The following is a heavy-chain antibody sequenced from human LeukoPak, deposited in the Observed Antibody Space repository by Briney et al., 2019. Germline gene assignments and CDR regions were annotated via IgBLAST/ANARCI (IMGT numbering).Heavy chain of an antibody. CDR1: GYTFTSYY. Sequence: ASVKVSCKASGYTFTSYYMHWVRQAPGQGLEWMGIINPSGGSTSYAQKFQGRVTLTRDTSTSTVYMEVSSLRSEDTAVYFCARDEPYCSSTSCYIDWGQGTLVTVSS. CDR2: INPSGGST. V-gene: IGHV1-46*01. J-gene: IGHJ4*02. D-gene: IGHD2-2*02. CDR3: ARDEPYCSSTSCYID.